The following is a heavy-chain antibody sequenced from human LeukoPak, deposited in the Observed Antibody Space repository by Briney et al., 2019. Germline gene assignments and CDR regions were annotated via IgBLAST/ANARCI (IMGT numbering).Heavy chain of an antibody. CDR1: GYTFTGYY. D-gene: IGHD2-21*02. CDR3: ARVAGDSTKEFDY. V-gene: IGHV1-2*02. CDR2: INPNSGGT. J-gene: IGHJ4*02. Sequence: ASVTVSCKASGYTFTGYYMHWVRRAPGQGLEWMGWINPNSGGTNYAQKFQGRVTMTRDTSISTAYMELSRLRSDDTAVYYCARVAGDSTKEFDYWGQGTLVTVSS.